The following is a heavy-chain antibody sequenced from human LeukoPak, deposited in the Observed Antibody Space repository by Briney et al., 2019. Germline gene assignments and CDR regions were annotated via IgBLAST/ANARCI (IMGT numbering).Heavy chain of an antibody. V-gene: IGHV3-7*01. CDR1: GFTFSTYW. CDR2: INQDGGEK. D-gene: IGHD1-26*01. CDR3: ARVRSGDFDF. Sequence: PGGSLRLSCAGSGFTFSTYWMTWVRQAPGKGLEWVANINQDGGEKYYVDSVKGRFTISRDNAKNSLYLQLNSLRAEDTAVYYCARVRSGDFDFWGQGTLVTVSS. J-gene: IGHJ4*02.